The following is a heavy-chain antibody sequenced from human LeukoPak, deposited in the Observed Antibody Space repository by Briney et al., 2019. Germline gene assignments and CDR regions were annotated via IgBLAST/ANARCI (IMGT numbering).Heavy chain of an antibody. Sequence: PGGSLRLSCAASGFTFSSYEMNWVRQAPGKGLEWVSYISSSGSTIYYADSVKGRFTISRDNAKNSLYLQMNSLRAEDTAVYYCARDLQYYDILTGYPFYHYYYGMDVWGQGTTVTVSS. CDR2: ISSSGSTI. V-gene: IGHV3-48*03. J-gene: IGHJ6*02. D-gene: IGHD3-9*01. CDR1: GFTFSSYE. CDR3: ARDLQYYDILTGYPFYHYYYGMDV.